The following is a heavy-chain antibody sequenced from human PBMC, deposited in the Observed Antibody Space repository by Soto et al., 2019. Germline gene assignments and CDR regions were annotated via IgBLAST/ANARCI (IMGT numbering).Heavy chain of an antibody. V-gene: IGHV1-8*01. CDR1: GYPFTTYD. Sequence: AAVKVSWKAYGYPFTTYDRHWRRQATGHGPEWMGWMNPNSGSTGSAQKFQGRVTMTRNTSISTAYMEWSSLRSDDTAIYCCARGYCSGGSCYSVPSYWGQGTLVTVSS. CDR2: MNPNSGST. D-gene: IGHD2-15*01. CDR3: ARGYCSGGSCYSVPSY. J-gene: IGHJ4*02.